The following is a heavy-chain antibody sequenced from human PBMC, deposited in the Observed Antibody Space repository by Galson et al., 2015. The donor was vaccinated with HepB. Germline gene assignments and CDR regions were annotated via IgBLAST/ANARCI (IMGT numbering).Heavy chain of an antibody. J-gene: IGHJ4*02. CDR3: ARDQGVKRRWLIAYAGSDY. V-gene: IGHV3-74*01. Sequence: SLRLSCAASGFTFSSYWMHWVRQAPGKGLVWVSRINSDGSSTSYADSVKGRFTISRDNAKNTLYLQMNSLRAEDTAVYYCARDQGVKRRWLIAYAGSDYWGQGTLVTVSS. CDR2: INSDGSST. D-gene: IGHD5-24*01. CDR1: GFTFSSYW.